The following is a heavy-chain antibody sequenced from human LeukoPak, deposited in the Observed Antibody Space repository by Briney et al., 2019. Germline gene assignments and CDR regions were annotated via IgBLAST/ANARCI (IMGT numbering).Heavy chain of an antibody. Sequence: GGSLRLSCAASGLTFSESWMSWVRQAPGQGLEWVAALKEDGSEKDYVDSVKGRFTISRDNAKNSLYLQMNNLRAEDTAVYYCATYTNWVAGDVWGQGTSVSVSS. D-gene: IGHD1-1*01. CDR1: GLTFSESW. CDR3: ATYTNWVAGDV. V-gene: IGHV3-7*01. CDR2: LKEDGSEK. J-gene: IGHJ6*02.